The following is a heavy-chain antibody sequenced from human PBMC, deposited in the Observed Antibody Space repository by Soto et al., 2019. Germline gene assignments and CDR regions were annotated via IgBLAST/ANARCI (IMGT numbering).Heavy chain of an antibody. Sequence: GASVKVSCKASGYTFTGYYMHWVRQAPGQGLEWMGWINPNSGGTNYAQKFQGRVTMTRDTSISTAYMELSRLRSDDTAVYYCARDYGSREIQLWSDAFDIWGQGTMVTVSS. CDR2: INPNSGGT. CDR1: GYTFTGYY. CDR3: ARDYGSREIQLWSDAFDI. D-gene: IGHD5-18*01. J-gene: IGHJ3*02. V-gene: IGHV1-2*02.